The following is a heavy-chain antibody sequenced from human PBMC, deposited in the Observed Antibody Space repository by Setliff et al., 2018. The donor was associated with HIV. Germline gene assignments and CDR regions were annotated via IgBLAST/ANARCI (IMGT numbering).Heavy chain of an antibody. CDR3: ARLHYYDRSGLTVGAFDI. V-gene: IGHV4-59*08. D-gene: IGHD3-22*01. CDR2: IYYSGST. J-gene: IGHJ3*02. Sequence: SETRSLTCTVSGGYITTYYWSWIRQPPGKGLEWIGYIYYSGSTNYNPSLKSRVTISVDTSKNQFSLKLSSVTAADTAVYYCARLHYYDRSGLTVGAFDIWGQGTMVTVSS. CDR1: GGYITTYY.